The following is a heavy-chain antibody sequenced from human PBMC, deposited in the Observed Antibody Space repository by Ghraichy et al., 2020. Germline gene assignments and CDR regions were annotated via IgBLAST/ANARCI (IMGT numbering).Heavy chain of an antibody. CDR2: IKQDGSEK. Sequence: GESLNISCAASGFTFSSYWMSWVRQAPGKGLEWVANIKQDGSEKYYVDSVKGRFTISRDNAKNSLYLQMNSLRAEDTAVYYCARDGIVPAAIPGDYYYDYGMDVWGQGTTVTVS. CDR3: ARDGIVPAAIPGDYYYDYGMDV. J-gene: IGHJ6*02. CDR1: GFTFSSYW. V-gene: IGHV3-7*01. D-gene: IGHD2-2*02.